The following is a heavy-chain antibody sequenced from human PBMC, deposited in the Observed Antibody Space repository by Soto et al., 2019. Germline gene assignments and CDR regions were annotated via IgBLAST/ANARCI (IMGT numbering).Heavy chain of an antibody. J-gene: IGHJ4*02. CDR2: ITASGYTT. D-gene: IGHD2-15*01. CDR1: GFTFTSYA. V-gene: IGHV3-23*01. CDR3: ALVAPVDY. Sequence: GGSLRLSCAASGFTFTSYAMSWVRQAPGKGLEWVSVITASGYTTYYADPVKGRFTISRDNSKNTLYLQMNSLRAEDTAVYYCALVAPVDYWGQGTLVTVSS.